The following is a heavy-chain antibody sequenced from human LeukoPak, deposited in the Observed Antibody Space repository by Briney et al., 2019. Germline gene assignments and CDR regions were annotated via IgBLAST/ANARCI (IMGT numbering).Heavy chain of an antibody. CDR2: IKQDGSEK. D-gene: IGHD6-19*01. CDR1: GFTFTSYR. CDR3: ARRGTIAVPVFWFDP. V-gene: IGHV3-7*01. Sequence: PGGSLRLSCVASGFTFTSYRMSWVRQAPGKGLEWVANIKQDGSEKYYLDSLEGRFTISRDNAKNSVYLQINRLRAEDTAVYYCARRGTIAVPVFWFDPWGQGTLVIVSS. J-gene: IGHJ5*02.